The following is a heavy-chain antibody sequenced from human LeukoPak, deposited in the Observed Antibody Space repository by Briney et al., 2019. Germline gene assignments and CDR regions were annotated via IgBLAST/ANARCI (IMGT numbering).Heavy chain of an antibody. CDR1: GGSISSGSYY. CDR3: ARGDEEVSFDY. V-gene: IGHV4-61*02. CDR2: IYTSGST. J-gene: IGHJ4*02. Sequence: SQTLSLTCIVSGGSISSGSYYWSWIRQPAGKGLEWIGRIYTSGSTNYNPSLKSRVTISVDTSKNQFSLKLSSVTAADTAVYYCARGDEEVSFDYWGQGTLVTVSS.